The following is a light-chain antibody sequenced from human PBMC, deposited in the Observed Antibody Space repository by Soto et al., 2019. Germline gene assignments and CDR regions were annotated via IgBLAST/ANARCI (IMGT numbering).Light chain of an antibody. CDR1: QDIDGS. J-gene: IGKJ1*01. CDR3: LQVYSFPRT. V-gene: IGKV1-12*01. Sequence: DIHMTQSPSSRSASVGDRITITCQTRQDIDGSCVWFQQKPGKAPQSLIQAASMVQSGVPSRFSRSGSGTEFILSINNPPSEDFASYFCLQVYSFPRTFGLGPKV. CDR2: AAS.